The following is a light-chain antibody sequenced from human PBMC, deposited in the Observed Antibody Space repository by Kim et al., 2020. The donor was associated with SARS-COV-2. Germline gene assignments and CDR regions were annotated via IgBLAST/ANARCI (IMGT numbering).Light chain of an antibody. V-gene: IGLV2-11*01. CDR1: SSDVGGYNY. CDR2: DVS. CDR3: CSYAGSSRKV. J-gene: IGLJ1*01. Sequence: QSVTNSCSGTSSDVGGYNYVSRYQQHPGKTPKIMIDDVSKRPSGVPVRFSGSKSGNPASLTISGLPAPSETDSNSCSYAGSSRKVFGTGTKVTVL.